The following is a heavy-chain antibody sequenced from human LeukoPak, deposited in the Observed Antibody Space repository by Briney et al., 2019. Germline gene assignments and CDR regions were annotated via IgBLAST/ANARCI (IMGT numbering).Heavy chain of an antibody. CDR3: ARFMHTNYYYYMDV. D-gene: IGHD3-16*01. J-gene: IGHJ6*03. CDR1: GGSISSYY. Sequence: PSETLSLTCTVSGGSISSYYWSWIRQPPGKGLEWIGYIYYSGSTNYNPSLKSRVTISVDTSKNQFSLKLSSVTAADTAVYYCARFMHTNYYYYMDVWGKGTTVTVSS. V-gene: IGHV4-59*01. CDR2: IYYSGST.